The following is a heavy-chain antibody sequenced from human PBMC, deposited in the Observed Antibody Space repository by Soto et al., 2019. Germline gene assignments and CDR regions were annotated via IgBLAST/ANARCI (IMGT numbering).Heavy chain of an antibody. V-gene: IGHV5-51*01. CDR2: IYPGDSDT. CDR3: ARRTAEDDRADYYGMDV. Sequence: GESLKISCKGSGYSFTSYWIGWVRQMPGKGMERMGIIYPGDSDTRYSPSFQGQVTISADKSISTAYLQWSSLKASDTAMYYFARRTAEDDRADYYGMDVWGQGTTVTVSS. D-gene: IGHD3-22*01. CDR1: GYSFTSYW. J-gene: IGHJ6*02.